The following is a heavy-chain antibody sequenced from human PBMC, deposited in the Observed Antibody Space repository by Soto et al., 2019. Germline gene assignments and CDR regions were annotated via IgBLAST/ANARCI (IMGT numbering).Heavy chain of an antibody. CDR3: ARASGSGTYYPYFDY. D-gene: IGHD3-10*01. Sequence: QVQLQQWGAGLLKPSETLSLTCAVYGGSFSGYYWSWIRQPPGKGLEWIGEINHSGSANYNPSLKSRVTVSVDTSKNQCSLKLTSVTAADTAVYYCARASGSGTYYPYFDYWGQGTLVTVSS. V-gene: IGHV4-34*01. CDR1: GGSFSGYY. J-gene: IGHJ4*02. CDR2: INHSGSA.